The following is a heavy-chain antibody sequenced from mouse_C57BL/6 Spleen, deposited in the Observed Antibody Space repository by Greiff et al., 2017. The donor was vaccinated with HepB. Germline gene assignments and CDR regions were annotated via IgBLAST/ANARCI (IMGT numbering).Heavy chain of an antibody. J-gene: IGHJ3*01. CDR2: IRNKANGYTT. D-gene: IGHD4-1*02. V-gene: IGHV7-3*01. CDR1: GFTFTDYY. Sequence: EVMLVESGGGLVQPGGSLSLSCAASGFTFTDYYMSWVRQPPGKALEWLGFIRNKANGYTTEYSASVKGRFTISRDNSQSILYLQMNALRAEDSATYYCARSTGTGRFAYWGQGTLVTVSA. CDR3: ARSTGTGRFAY.